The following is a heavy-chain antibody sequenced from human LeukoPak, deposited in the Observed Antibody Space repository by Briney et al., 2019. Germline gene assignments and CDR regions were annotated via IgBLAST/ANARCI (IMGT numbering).Heavy chain of an antibody. V-gene: IGHV1-46*01. CDR1: GYTFTSYY. Sequence: ASVKVSCKASGYTFTSYYMHWVRQAPGQGLEWMGIINPSGGSTSYAQKFQGRVTMTRDTSTSTVYMELSSLRSEDTAVYYCARDGAQDYDILTGLDYWGQGTLVTVSS. D-gene: IGHD3-9*01. CDR2: INPSGGST. J-gene: IGHJ4*02. CDR3: ARDGAQDYDILTGLDY.